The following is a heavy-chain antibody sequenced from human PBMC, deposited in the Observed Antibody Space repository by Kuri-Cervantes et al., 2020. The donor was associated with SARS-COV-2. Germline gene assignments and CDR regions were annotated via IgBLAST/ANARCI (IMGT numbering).Heavy chain of an antibody. CDR3: ARSYPFRRLSDISQRGDFDI. D-gene: IGHD2-15*01. J-gene: IGHJ3*02. V-gene: IGHV1-2*04. CDR2: INPNSGGT. Sequence: AAVKVSCKASGGSFTDYYMHWLRQAPGEGLEGMGWINPNSGGTNYAQKFQGWVTMTRDTSISTVYMEMSRLRSDDTAVYYCARSYPFRRLSDISQRGDFDIWGQGTMVTVSS. CDR1: GGSFTDYY.